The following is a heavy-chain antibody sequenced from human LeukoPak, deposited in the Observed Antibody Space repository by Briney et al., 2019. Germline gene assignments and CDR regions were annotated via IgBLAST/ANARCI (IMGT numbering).Heavy chain of an antibody. CDR3: AREAITIFGVVRTQTTYGPHRFDP. V-gene: IGHV1-69*13. CDR1: GGTFSSYA. CDR2: IIPIFGTA. J-gene: IGHJ5*02. D-gene: IGHD3-3*01. Sequence: SVKVSCKASGGTFSSYAISWVRQAPGQGLEWMGGIIPIFGTANYAQKFQGRVTITADESTSTAYMELSSLRSEDTAVYYCAREAITIFGVVRTQTTYGPHRFDPWGQGTLVTVSS.